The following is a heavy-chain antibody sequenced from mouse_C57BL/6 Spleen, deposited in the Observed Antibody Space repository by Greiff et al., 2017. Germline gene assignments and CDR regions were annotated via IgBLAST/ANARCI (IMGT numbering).Heavy chain of an antibody. CDR3: AREGRATYYYAMDY. D-gene: IGHD3-1*01. CDR2: INYDGSST. CDR1: GFTFSDYY. V-gene: IGHV5-16*01. Sequence: EVQVVESEGGLVQPGSSMKLSCTASGFTFSDYYMAWVRQVPEKGLEWVANINYDGSSTYYLDSLKSRFIISRDNAKNILYLQMSSLKSEDTATYYCAREGRATYYYAMDYWGQGTSVTVSS. J-gene: IGHJ4*01.